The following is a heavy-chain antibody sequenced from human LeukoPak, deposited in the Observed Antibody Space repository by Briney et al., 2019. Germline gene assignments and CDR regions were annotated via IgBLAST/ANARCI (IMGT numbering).Heavy chain of an antibody. CDR2: IIPIFGTA. Sequence: ASVKVSCKASGYTFTGYYMHWVRQAPGQGLEWMGGIIPIFGTANYAQKFQGRVTITADKSTSTAYMELSSLRSEDTAVYYCARDSGGSRGAFDIWGQGTMVTVSS. CDR1: GYTFTGYY. CDR3: ARDSGGSRGAFDI. D-gene: IGHD3-10*01. J-gene: IGHJ3*02. V-gene: IGHV1-69*06.